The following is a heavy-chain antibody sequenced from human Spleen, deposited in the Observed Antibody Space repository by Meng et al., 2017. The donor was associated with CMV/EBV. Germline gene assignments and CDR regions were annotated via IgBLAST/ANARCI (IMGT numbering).Heavy chain of an antibody. V-gene: IGHV3-49*04. D-gene: IGHD3-10*01. Sequence: GLTIGDYGVGGGRQGAGKGVEWKGFIRSGASGGTTESVASVKGRFTILRDDSKSIAYLQMNSLKTEDTAVYYCTRVRIGFDYWGQGTLVTVSS. CDR2: IRSGASGGTT. J-gene: IGHJ4*02. CDR1: GLTIGDYG. CDR3: TRVRIGFDY.